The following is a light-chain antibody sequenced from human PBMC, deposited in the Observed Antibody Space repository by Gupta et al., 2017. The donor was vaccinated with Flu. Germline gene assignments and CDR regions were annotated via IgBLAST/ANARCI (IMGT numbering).Light chain of an antibody. V-gene: IGKV2D-29*01. CDR3: MQSIELPYT. J-gene: IGKJ2*01. CDR1: QSRLHSRGKTF. CDR2: EIS. Sequence: VTPGKPASISCKSTQSRLHSRGKTFLFWYLQKPGQPPHLLIYEISKRDCGVSDRFSGSGSGTDFTLKISRVEAEDVGVYYCMQSIELPYTFGQGTKLEIK.